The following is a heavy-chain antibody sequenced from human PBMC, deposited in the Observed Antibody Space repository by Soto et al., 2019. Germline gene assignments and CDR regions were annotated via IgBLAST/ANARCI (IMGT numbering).Heavy chain of an antibody. Sequence: QVQLVQSGAEVKKPGSSVNVSCKASGGTFSSYAISWVRQAPGQGLEWMGGIIPIFGTANYAQKFQGRVTITADKSTSTAYMELSSLRSEDTAVYYCARETNILTGYSIFDYWGQGTLVTVSS. D-gene: IGHD3-9*01. CDR3: ARETNILTGYSIFDY. CDR1: GGTFSSYA. J-gene: IGHJ4*02. V-gene: IGHV1-69*06. CDR2: IIPIFGTA.